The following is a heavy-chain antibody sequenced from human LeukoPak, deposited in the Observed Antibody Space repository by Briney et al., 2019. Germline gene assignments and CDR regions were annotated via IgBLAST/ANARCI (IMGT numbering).Heavy chain of an antibody. CDR2: IKQDGSEK. Sequence: GGSLRLSCAASGFTLSTYWRNWVRQAPGKGLEWVGTIKQDGSEKYYVDSVKGRFTISRDNAKNSLYLQMNSLRAEDTAVYYCASLSPHWGQGALVTVSS. V-gene: IGHV3-7*01. CDR1: GFTLSTYW. J-gene: IGHJ4*02. CDR3: ASLSPH.